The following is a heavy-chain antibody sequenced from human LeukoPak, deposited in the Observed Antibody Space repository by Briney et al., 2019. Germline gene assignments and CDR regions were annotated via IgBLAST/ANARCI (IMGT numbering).Heavy chain of an antibody. CDR2: IYYSGST. Sequence: PSETLSLTCTVSGGSISSGGYYWSWIRQHPGKGLEWIGCIYYSGSTYYNPSLKSRVTISVDTSKNQFSLKLSSVTAADTAVYYCPRYPYSSSWYEPRNYYYYGMDVWGQGTTVTVSS. D-gene: IGHD6-13*01. J-gene: IGHJ6*02. CDR3: PRYPYSSSWYEPRNYYYYGMDV. V-gene: IGHV4-31*03. CDR1: GGSISSGGYY.